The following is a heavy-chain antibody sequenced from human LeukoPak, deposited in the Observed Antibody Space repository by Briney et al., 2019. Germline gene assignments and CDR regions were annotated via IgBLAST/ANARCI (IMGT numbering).Heavy chain of an antibody. J-gene: IGHJ4*02. Sequence: WVRQAPGKGLEWIGSIYYSGSTYYNPSLKSRVTISVDTSKNQFSLKLSSVTAADTAVYYCAGSGSTSGDYWGQGTLVTVSS. CDR3: AGSGSTSGDY. V-gene: IGHV4-39*07. D-gene: IGHD1-26*01. CDR2: IYYSGST.